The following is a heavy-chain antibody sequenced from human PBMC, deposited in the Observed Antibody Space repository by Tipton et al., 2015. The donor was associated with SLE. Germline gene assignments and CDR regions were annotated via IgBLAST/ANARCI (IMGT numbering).Heavy chain of an antibody. CDR2: IKQDGSEK. Sequence: SLRLSCAASGFTLSSYWMSWVRQAPGKGLEWVANIKQDGSEKYYVDSVKGRFTISRDNAKNSLYLQMNSLRAEDTAVYYCARDRDFWSGYYLDYWGQGTLVTVSS. V-gene: IGHV3-7*05. J-gene: IGHJ4*02. D-gene: IGHD3-3*01. CDR3: ARDRDFWSGYYLDY. CDR1: GFTLSSYW.